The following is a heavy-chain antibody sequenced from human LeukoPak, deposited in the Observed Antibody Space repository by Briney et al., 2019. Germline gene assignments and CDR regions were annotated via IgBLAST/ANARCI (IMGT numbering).Heavy chain of an antibody. CDR2: ISAYNGNT. Sequence: GASVKVSCKASGYTFTSYGISWVRQAPGQGLEWMGWISAYNGNTNYAQKLQGRVTMTTDTSTSTAYMELRSVRSDDTAVYYCAREPNYYDSSGYYYVFDYWGQGTLVTVSS. J-gene: IGHJ4*02. CDR3: AREPNYYDSSGYYYVFDY. V-gene: IGHV1-18*01. D-gene: IGHD3-22*01. CDR1: GYTFTSYG.